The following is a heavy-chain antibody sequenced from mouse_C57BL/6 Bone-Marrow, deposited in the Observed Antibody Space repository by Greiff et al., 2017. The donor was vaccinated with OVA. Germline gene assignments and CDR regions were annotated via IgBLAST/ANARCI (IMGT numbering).Heavy chain of an antibody. V-gene: IGHV14-2*01. CDR1: GFNIKDYY. Sequence: VQLQQSGAELVKPGASVKLSCTASGFNIKDYYMHWVKQRPEQGLEWIGRIDPEDGETKYAQKFQGKATITADTSSNTAYLQLSSLTSEETAVPYGACYYSNAVYAMDYWGQGTSVTVSS. J-gene: IGHJ4*01. CDR3: ACYYSNAVYAMDY. CDR2: IDPEDGET. D-gene: IGHD2-5*01.